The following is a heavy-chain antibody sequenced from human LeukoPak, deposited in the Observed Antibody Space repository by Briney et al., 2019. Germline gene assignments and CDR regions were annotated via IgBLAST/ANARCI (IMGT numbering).Heavy chain of an antibody. D-gene: IGHD4-17*01. CDR2: INPSAAST. CDR3: ARGGTTTVSPPEY. Sequence: ASVKVSCKASGYTFPSYYMHWVRQARGQGLEWMGVINPSAASTSYTQEFQGRVTVTRDTSTSTVYMELSSLRSEDTAVYYCARGGTTTVSPPEYWGQGTLVTVSS. J-gene: IGHJ4*02. V-gene: IGHV1-46*01. CDR1: GYTFPSYY.